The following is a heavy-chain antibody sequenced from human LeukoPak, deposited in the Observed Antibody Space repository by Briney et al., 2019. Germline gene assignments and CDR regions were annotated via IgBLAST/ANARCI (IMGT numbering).Heavy chain of an antibody. CDR1: GFPFSSYG. Sequence: GGSLRLSCAASGFPFSSYGMHWVRQAPGKGLEWVAVISYDGSNKYYADSVKGRFTISRDNSKNTLFLQMNSLRDEDTAVYYCARMRITVWGQGTLVTVSS. D-gene: IGHD3-16*01. CDR2: ISYDGSNK. J-gene: IGHJ4*02. CDR3: ARMRITV. V-gene: IGHV3-30*03.